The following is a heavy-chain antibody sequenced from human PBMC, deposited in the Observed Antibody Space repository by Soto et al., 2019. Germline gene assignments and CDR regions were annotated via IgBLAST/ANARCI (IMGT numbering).Heavy chain of an antibody. Sequence: SETLSLTCTVSGGSISSYYWSWIRQPPGKGLEWIGYIYYSGSTNYNPSLKSRVTISVDTSKNQFSLKLSSVTAADTAVYYCARDNISDFWSGYYTSWFDPWGQGTLVTVSS. CDR3: ARDNISDFWSGYYTSWFDP. V-gene: IGHV4-59*01. CDR1: GGSISSYY. D-gene: IGHD3-3*01. CDR2: IYYSGST. J-gene: IGHJ5*02.